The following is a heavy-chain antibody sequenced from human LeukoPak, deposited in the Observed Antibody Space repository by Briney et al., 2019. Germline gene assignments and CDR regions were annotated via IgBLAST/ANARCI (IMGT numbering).Heavy chain of an antibody. CDR2: ISYDGSNK. CDR3: ARSSGYFDWLLYY. V-gene: IGHV3-30-3*01. CDR1: GFTFSSYA. D-gene: IGHD3-9*01. Sequence: GGSLRLSCAASGFTFSSYAMHWVRQAPGKGLEWVAVISYDGSNKYYADSVKGRFTISRDNSKNTLYLQMNSLRAEDTAVYYCARSSGYFDWLLYYWGQGTLVTVSS. J-gene: IGHJ4*02.